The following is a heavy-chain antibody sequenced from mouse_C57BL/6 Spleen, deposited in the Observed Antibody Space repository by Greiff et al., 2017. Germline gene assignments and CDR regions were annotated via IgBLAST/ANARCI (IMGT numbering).Heavy chain of an antibody. J-gene: IGHJ2*01. CDR3: ARAVTFDY. Sequence: VQLQQPGTELVKPGASGYTFTSYWMHWVKQRPGQGLEWIGNINPSNGGTNYNEKFKSKATLTVDKSSSTAYMQLSSLTSEDSAVYYCARAVTFDYWGQGTTLTVSS. CDR2: INPSNGGT. CDR1: GYTFTSYW. V-gene: IGHV1-53*01. D-gene: IGHD2-5*01.